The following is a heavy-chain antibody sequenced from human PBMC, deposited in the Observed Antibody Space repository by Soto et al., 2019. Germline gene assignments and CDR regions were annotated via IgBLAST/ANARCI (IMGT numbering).Heavy chain of an antibody. CDR2: IYSGGST. Sequence: PGGSLRLSCAASGFTFSSNYMSWVRQAPGKGLEWVSVIYSGGSTYYADSVKGRFTISRDNSKNTLYLQMSSLRAEDTAVYYCARELTRSGRTAFDIWGQGTMVTVSS. V-gene: IGHV3-66*01. CDR3: ARELTRSGRTAFDI. J-gene: IGHJ3*02. CDR1: GFTFSSNY. D-gene: IGHD3-10*01.